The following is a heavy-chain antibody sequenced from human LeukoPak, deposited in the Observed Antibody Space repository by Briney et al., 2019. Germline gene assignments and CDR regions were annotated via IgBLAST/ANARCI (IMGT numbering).Heavy chain of an antibody. J-gene: IGHJ5*02. V-gene: IGHV3-13*01. Sequence: PGGSLRLSCAASGFTLSNYGMHWVRQPTGTGLEWVSGIDIPGNTYYPDSVRGRFTMSRDGAKNSLYLQMNSLRAGDTAVYYCARAVAGTHWFDPWGQGTLVTVSS. CDR3: ARAVAGTHWFDP. D-gene: IGHD6-19*01. CDR1: GFTLSNYG. CDR2: IDIPGNT.